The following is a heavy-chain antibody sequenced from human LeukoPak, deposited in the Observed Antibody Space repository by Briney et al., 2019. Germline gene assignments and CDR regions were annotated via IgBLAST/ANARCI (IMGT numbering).Heavy chain of an antibody. V-gene: IGHV4-38-2*02. Sequence: PSETLSLTCTVSGYSISSGYYWGWIRQSPGKGLEWIGIIYYSGSTYYNPSLKSRLTISVDSSKNQFSLKLSSVTAADTAVYYCARDKSGYGDFDYWGQGTLVTVSS. CDR1: GYSISSGYY. CDR3: ARDKSGYGDFDY. J-gene: IGHJ4*02. CDR2: IYYSGST. D-gene: IGHD6-25*01.